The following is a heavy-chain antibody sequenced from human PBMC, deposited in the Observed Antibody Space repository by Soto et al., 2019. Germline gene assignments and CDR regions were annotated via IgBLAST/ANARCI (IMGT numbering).Heavy chain of an antibody. D-gene: IGHD6-19*01. V-gene: IGHV3-30-3*01. J-gene: IGHJ6*02. CDR2: ISYDGSNK. CDR1: GFTFSSYA. CDR3: ARVRGHSSGPRYYYGMDV. Sequence: GGSLRLSCAASGFTFSSYAMHWVRQAPGKGLEWVAVISYDGSNKYYADSVKGRFTISRDNSKNTLYLQMNSLRAEDTAVYYCARVRGHSSGPRYYYGMDVWGQGTTVTVSS.